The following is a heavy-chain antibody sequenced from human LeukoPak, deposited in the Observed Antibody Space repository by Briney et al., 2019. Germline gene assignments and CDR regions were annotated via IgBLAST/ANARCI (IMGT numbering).Heavy chain of an antibody. J-gene: IGHJ5*01. CDR1: GFTFSSYD. CDR3: ARDLSAGYSSNWYDY. V-gene: IGHV3-13*01. Sequence: GGSLRLSCAASGFTFSSYDMHWVRQATGKGLEWVSAIGTAGDTYYPGSVKGRFTISRENAKNSLCLQMNSLRAEDTAVYYCARDLSAGYSSNWYDYWGQGTLVTVSS. D-gene: IGHD6-13*01. CDR2: IGTAGDT.